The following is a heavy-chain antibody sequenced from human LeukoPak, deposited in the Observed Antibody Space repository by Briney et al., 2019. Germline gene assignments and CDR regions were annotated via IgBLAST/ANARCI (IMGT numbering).Heavy chain of an antibody. Sequence: SETLSLTCTVSGGSISSKSYFWGWVRQPPGKGLEWIASIYYSGSAYYNPSLKSRVTISVDTSKNQFSLKLSSVTAADTAVYYCASLGDCSGGSCYDNPFDYWGQGTLVTVSS. J-gene: IGHJ4*02. V-gene: IGHV4-39*01. D-gene: IGHD2-15*01. CDR2: IYYSGSA. CDR1: GGSISSKSYF. CDR3: ASLGDCSGGSCYDNPFDY.